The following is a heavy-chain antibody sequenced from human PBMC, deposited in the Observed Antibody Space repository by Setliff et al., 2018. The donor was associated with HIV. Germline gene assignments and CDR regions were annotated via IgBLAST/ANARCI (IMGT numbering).Heavy chain of an antibody. CDR1: GGTFSSYS. J-gene: IGHJ4*02. Sequence: ASVKVSCKASGGTFSSYSISWVRQAPGQGLEWMGWIDPKSGNTGYAQEFQGRVTMTRNTSISTAYMELISLTSDDTAIYFCARGLRAYLGYWGQGTLVTVSS. D-gene: IGHD1-26*01. CDR3: ARGLRAYLGY. CDR2: IDPKSGNT. V-gene: IGHV1-8*02.